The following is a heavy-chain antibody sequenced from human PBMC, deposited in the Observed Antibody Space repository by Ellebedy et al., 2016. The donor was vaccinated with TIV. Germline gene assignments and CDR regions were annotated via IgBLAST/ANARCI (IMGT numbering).Heavy chain of an antibody. D-gene: IGHD2-8*02. Sequence: MPGGSLRLSCTVSGGSISSYYWSWIRQPPGKGLEWIGYIYYSGSTYYNPSLKSRVTISVDTSKNQFSLKLSSVTAADTAVYYCARQEDMVLTGFYFDYWGQGTLVTVSS. CDR3: ARQEDMVLTGFYFDY. V-gene: IGHV4-59*08. CDR1: GGSISSYY. J-gene: IGHJ4*02. CDR2: IYYSGST.